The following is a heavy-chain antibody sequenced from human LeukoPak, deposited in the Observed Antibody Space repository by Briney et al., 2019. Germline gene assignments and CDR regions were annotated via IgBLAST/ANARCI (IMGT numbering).Heavy chain of an antibody. V-gene: IGHV1-2*02. D-gene: IGHD2-2*01. CDR1: GYTFTGYY. Sequence: ASVKVSCKASGYTFTGYYMHWVRQAPGQGLEWMGCINPNSGGTNYAQKFQGRVTMTRDTSISTAYMELSRLRSDDTAVYYCATPILCSSTSCKGYWGQGTPVTVSS. CDR2: INPNSGGT. J-gene: IGHJ4*02. CDR3: ATPILCSSTSCKGY.